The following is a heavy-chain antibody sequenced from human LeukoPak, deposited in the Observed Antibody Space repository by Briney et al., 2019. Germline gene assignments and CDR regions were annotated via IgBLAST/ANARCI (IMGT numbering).Heavy chain of an antibody. Sequence: GGSLRLSCAASGNYWMHWVRQAPGEGLVWVSHINSDGSWTGYAGSVKGRFTTSKDNAKNTVYLQMNNLRAEDTAVYYCVSFYETYWGRGTLVTVSS. CDR2: INSDGSWT. D-gene: IGHD2-2*01. J-gene: IGHJ4*02. CDR1: GNYW. CDR3: VSFYETY. V-gene: IGHV3-74*01.